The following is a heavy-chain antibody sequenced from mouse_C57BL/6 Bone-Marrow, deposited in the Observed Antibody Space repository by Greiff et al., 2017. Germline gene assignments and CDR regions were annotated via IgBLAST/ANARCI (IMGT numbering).Heavy chain of an antibody. V-gene: IGHV1-69*01. CDR2: IDPSDSYT. Sequence: QVQLQQPGAELVMPGASVKLSCKASGYTFTSYWMHWVKQRPGQGLEWIGEIDPSDSYTNYNQKFKGKSTLTVDKSSSTAYMQLSSLTSEDSEVYYCASWLLDYFDYWGQGTTLTVSS. J-gene: IGHJ2*01. CDR3: ASWLLDYFDY. D-gene: IGHD2-3*01. CDR1: GYTFTSYW.